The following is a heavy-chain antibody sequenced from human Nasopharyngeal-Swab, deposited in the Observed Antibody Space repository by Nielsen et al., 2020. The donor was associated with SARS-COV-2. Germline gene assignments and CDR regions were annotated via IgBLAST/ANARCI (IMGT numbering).Heavy chain of an antibody. V-gene: IGHV3-48*04. Sequence: WIRQPPGKGLEWVSYISSSSSTIYYADSVKGRCTISRDNAKNSLDLQMNSLRAEDTAGDYCAQSSLSAFDIWGQGTMVTVSS. CDR2: ISSSSSTI. D-gene: IGHD6-13*01. J-gene: IGHJ3*02. CDR3: AQSSLSAFDI.